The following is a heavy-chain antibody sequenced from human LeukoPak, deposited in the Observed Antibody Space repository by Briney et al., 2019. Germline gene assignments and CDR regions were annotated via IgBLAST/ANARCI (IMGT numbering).Heavy chain of an antibody. CDR2: INPNSGGT. CDR1: GYTFTGYY. J-gene: IGHJ4*02. D-gene: IGHD6-25*01. V-gene: IGHV1-2*02. Sequence: ASVKVSCKASGYTFTGYYMHWVRQALGQGLEWMGWINPNSGGTNYAQKFQGRVTMTRDTSISTAYMELSRLRSDDTAVYYCARESIGGYGFDYWGQGTPVTVAS. CDR3: ARESIGGYGFDY.